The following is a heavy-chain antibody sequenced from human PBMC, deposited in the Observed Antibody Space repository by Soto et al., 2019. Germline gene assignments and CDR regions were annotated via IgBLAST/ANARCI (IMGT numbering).Heavy chain of an antibody. CDR3: SFAPNCTHLTPRD. CDR1: GGMFYSSA. V-gene: IGHV1-69*13. J-gene: IGHJ4*02. Sequence: SSVKVSCKASGGMFYSSAINWVRQAPGQGLEWMGGIVPMNGSPKYAQEFLGRVTISADASATTAYMDLSGLKSEDTAVYYCSFAPNCTHLTPRDWGRGGPVTVSS. CDR2: IVPMNGSP. D-gene: IGHD2-21*01.